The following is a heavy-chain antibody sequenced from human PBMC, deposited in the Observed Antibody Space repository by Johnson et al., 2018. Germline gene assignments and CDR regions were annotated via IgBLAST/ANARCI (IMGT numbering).Heavy chain of an antibody. CDR1: GFIFDDYA. V-gene: IGHV3-9*01. D-gene: IGHD1-26*01. Sequence: VQLVQSGGGLVQPGRSLRLSCAASGFIFDDYAMHWVRQAPGKGLEWVSDISWNSGKIAYADSVKGRFTISRDNAKKSLYLQMNSLRPDDTAVYYCVKGATFAAISGVYFQHWGQGTLVTVSS. CDR3: VKGATFAAISGVYFQH. J-gene: IGHJ1*01. CDR2: ISWNSGKI.